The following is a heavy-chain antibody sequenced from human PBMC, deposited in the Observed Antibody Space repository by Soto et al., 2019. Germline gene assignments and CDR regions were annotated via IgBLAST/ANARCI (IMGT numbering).Heavy chain of an antibody. V-gene: IGHV3-30-3*01. CDR1: GFTFSSYA. D-gene: IGHD2-15*01. CDR2: ISYDGSNK. CDR3: ARDSPDCSGGSCYSSGDY. J-gene: IGHJ4*02. Sequence: PGGSLRLSCAASGFTFSSYAMHWVRQAPGKGLEWVAVISYDGSNKYYADSVKGRFTISRDNSKNTLYLQMNSLRAEDTAVYYCARDSPDCSGGSCYSSGDYWGQGTLVTVSS.